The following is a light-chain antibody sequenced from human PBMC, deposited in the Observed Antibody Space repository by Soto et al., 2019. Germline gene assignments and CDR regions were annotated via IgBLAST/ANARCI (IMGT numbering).Light chain of an antibody. CDR3: QQYDERPPHRS. CDR1: QSVSTN. J-gene: IGKJ4*01. CDR2: AAS. Sequence: ELVMTQSPATLSVSPWERATLSCRASQSVSTNLAWYQQKPGQAPRILIYAASVRATGIPARFSGSGSGTEGTLTISSLQSEDFAVYYCQQYDERPPHRSFGGGTKVEIK. V-gene: IGKV3-15*01.